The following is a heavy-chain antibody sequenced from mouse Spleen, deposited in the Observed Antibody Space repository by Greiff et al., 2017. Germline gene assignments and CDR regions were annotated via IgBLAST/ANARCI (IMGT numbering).Heavy chain of an antibody. D-gene: IGHD1-2*01. V-gene: IGHV1-85*01. CDR2: IYPRDGST. CDR1: GYTFTSYD. J-gene: IGHJ1*01. Sequence: QVQLQQSGPELVKPGASVKLSCKASGYTFTSYDINWVKQRPGQGLEWIGWIYPRDGSTKYNEKFKGKATLTVDTSSSTAYMELHSLTSEDSAVYFCARGATATDWYFDVWGAGTTVTVSS. CDR3: ARGATATDWYFDV.